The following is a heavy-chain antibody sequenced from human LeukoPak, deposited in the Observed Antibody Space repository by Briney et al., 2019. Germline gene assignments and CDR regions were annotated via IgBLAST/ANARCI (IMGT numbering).Heavy chain of an antibody. CDR1: GFTFSSYA. CDR2: ISGNGRDT. D-gene: IGHD1-20*01. CDR3: AKNVNGGNWYYFDY. V-gene: IGHV3-23*01. Sequence: GGSLRLSCAASGFTFSSYAMAWVRQAPGKGVEWVSAISGNGRDTYYPDSVRGRFTISRDNSKNTLYLQMSSLRAEDTAIFYCAKNVNGGNWYYFDYWGQGTLVTVSS. J-gene: IGHJ4*02.